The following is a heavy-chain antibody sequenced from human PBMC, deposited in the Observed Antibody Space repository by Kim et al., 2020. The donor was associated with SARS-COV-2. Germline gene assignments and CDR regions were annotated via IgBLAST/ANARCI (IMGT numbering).Heavy chain of an antibody. J-gene: IGHJ4*02. V-gene: IGHV1-3*01. CDR2: GKT. D-gene: IGHD5-18*01. Sequence: GKTKYSQSFQGRVTLTRDTSANTAYMALSSLASEDTAVYFCARDRQQPDYWGQGTLVTVSS. CDR3: ARDRQQPDY.